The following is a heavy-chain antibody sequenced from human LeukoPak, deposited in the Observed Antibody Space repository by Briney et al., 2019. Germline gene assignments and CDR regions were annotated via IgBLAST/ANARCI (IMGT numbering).Heavy chain of an antibody. Sequence: SETLSLTCAVYGGSFSGYYWSWIRQPPGKGLEWIGEINHSGSTNYNPSLKSRVTIPVDTSKNQFSLKLSSVTAADTAVYYCAKMQHYYGSGSYCDYWGQGTLVTVSS. CDR2: INHSGST. D-gene: IGHD3-10*01. CDR1: GGSFSGYY. V-gene: IGHV4-34*01. CDR3: AKMQHYYGSGSYCDY. J-gene: IGHJ4*02.